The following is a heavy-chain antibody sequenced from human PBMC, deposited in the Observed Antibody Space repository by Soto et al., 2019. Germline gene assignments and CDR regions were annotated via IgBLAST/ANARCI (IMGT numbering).Heavy chain of an antibody. D-gene: IGHD6-19*01. CDR3: ARGIAVAGRDDY. CDR1: GGTFSSYT. J-gene: IGHJ4*02. V-gene: IGHV1-69*02. Sequence: SVKVSCKASGGTFSSYTISWVRQAPGQGLEWMGRIIPILGIANYAQKFQGRVTITADKSTSTAYMELSSLRSEDTAVYYCARGIAVAGRDDYWGQGTLVTVSS. CDR2: IIPILGIA.